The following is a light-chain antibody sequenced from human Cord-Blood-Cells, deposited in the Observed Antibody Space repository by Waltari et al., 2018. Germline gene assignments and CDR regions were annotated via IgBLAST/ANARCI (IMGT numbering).Light chain of an antibody. CDR2: EVS. V-gene: IGLV2-23*02. CDR1: SSDVGSYNL. Sequence: QSALTQPGSVSGSPGQSITISCTGTSSDVGSYNLVSWYQQHPGKAPKLMIYEVSKRPSGVSNRFSDSKSGNTASLTISGLQAEDEADYYCCSYAGSSTWVFGGGTKLTVL. J-gene: IGLJ3*02. CDR3: CSYAGSSTWV.